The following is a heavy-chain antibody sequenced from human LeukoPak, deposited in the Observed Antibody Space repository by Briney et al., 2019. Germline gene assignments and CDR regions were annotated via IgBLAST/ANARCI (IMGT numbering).Heavy chain of an antibody. D-gene: IGHD6-13*01. CDR3: ARKEGGQLVNTRRWFDP. J-gene: IGHJ5*02. Sequence: SETLSLTCAVYGGSFSSYYWSWIRQPPGKGLEWIGEINHSGSTKYNPSLKSRVTISVDTSKNQFSLKLRSVTAADTAVYYCARKEGGQLVNTRRWFDPWGQGTLVTVSS. CDR1: GGSFSSYY. CDR2: INHSGST. V-gene: IGHV4-34*01.